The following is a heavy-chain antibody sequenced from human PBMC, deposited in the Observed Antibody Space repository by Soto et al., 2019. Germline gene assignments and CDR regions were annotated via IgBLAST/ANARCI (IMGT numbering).Heavy chain of an antibody. V-gene: IGHV3-7*01. CDR2: IKPDESEK. Sequence: EVQLVESGGGLVQPGGSPRLSCTASGFTFSDSWMTWVGQAPGKGLEWVARIKPDESEKKYADSVKGRFSISRDNAKNSMYLQIDSLRGEDTAVYYCVRGGSNYASWGQGTLVNVSS. J-gene: IGHJ5*02. CDR1: GFTFSDSW. D-gene: IGHD4-4*01. CDR3: VRGGSNYAS.